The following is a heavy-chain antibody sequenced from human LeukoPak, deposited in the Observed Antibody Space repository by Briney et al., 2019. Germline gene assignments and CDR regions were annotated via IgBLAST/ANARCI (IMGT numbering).Heavy chain of an antibody. CDR2: ILSDGSTK. CDR1: GIAFNQYS. CDR3: ATPPYGTDTYGSWFES. D-gene: IGHD3-10*01. Sequence: PGGSLRLSCTASGIAFNQYSMHWVRQAPGKGLEWVAFILSDGSTKYYEDSVKGRFSISRDNSNKTLYPQMNSLSAEDTGMYYCATPPYGTDTYGSWFESWGQGTLVTVSS. J-gene: IGHJ5*01. V-gene: IGHV3-30*02.